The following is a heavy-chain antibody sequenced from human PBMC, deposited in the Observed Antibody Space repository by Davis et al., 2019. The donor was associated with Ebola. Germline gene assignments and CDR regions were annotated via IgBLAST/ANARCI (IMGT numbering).Heavy chain of an antibody. V-gene: IGHV3-74*01. D-gene: IGHD6-19*01. Sequence: GESLKISCAASGFTFTTYWMYCVRHAPGKGLEWVSRIINDGSTTDYADSVKGRFTISRDNAKNSLYLQMNSLRAEDTAVYYCARVLRYSSGWYDLGYWGQGTLVTVSS. CDR2: IINDGSTT. J-gene: IGHJ4*02. CDR3: ARVLRYSSGWYDLGY. CDR1: GFTFTTYW.